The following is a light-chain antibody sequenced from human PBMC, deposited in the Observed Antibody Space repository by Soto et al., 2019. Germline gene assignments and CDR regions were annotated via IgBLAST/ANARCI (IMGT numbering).Light chain of an antibody. CDR1: QSISSW. Sequence: DIQMTQSPSTLSASVGDRVTITCRASQSISSWLAWYQQKPGKAPKFLIFNASSLESGVPSRFSGSGSGTEFTLTISSLQPDDFASYYCHQYNNYPLTFGGGTKVEIK. CDR2: NAS. J-gene: IGKJ4*01. CDR3: HQYNNYPLT. V-gene: IGKV1-5*03.